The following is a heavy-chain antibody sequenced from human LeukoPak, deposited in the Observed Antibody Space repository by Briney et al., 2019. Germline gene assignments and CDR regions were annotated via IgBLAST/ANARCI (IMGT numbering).Heavy chain of an antibody. D-gene: IGHD3/OR15-3a*01. CDR2: ISAYNGNT. Sequence: ASVKVSCKASGYTFTSYGISWVRQAPGQGLEWMGWISAYNGNTRSAQKFQGRVTMTTDTSTSTAYMELRSLRFDDTAVFYCVRDLGVDTSMIFFDFWGQGTLVTVSS. J-gene: IGHJ4*02. CDR1: GYTFTSYG. CDR3: VRDLGVDTSMIFFDF. V-gene: IGHV1-18*01.